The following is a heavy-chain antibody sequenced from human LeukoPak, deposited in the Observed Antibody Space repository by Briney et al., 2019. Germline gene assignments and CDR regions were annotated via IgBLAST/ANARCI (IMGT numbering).Heavy chain of an antibody. J-gene: IGHJ4*02. D-gene: IGHD2-15*01. Sequence: AGGSLRLSCAASGFTFSSYSMNWVRQAPGKGLEWVSSISSSSSYIYYADSVKGRFTISRDNAKNSLYLQMNSLRAEDTAVYYCARVTAATRFVDYRGQGTLATVSS. CDR3: ARVTAATRFVDY. CDR2: ISSSSSYI. CDR1: GFTFSSYS. V-gene: IGHV3-21*01.